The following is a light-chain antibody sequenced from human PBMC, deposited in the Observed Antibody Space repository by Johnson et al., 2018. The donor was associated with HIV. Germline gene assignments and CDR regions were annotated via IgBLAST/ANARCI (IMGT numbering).Light chain of an antibody. V-gene: IGLV1-51*02. Sequence: HSVLTQPPSVSAAPGQKVTISCSGSSSNIGNNYVSWYQQLPGTAPKLLIYENNKRPSGIPDRFSGSKSGTSATLGITGLQTGDEADYYCGTWDSSLSAYVFGTGTNVPFL. CDR1: SSNIGNNY. CDR3: GTWDSSLSAYV. CDR2: ENN. J-gene: IGLJ1*01.